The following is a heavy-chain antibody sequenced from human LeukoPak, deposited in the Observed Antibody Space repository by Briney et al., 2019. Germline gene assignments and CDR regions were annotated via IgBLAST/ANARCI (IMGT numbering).Heavy chain of an antibody. CDR2: ITSGGTT. Sequence: GGSLRLSCEASGFTFTYAWMNWVRQAPGKGPEWVGHITSGGTTDYAAPVKGRLTISRENSKNTVYLQMNSLKMEDTAMYYCIADVPTLDTQLDYWGQGTLVTVSS. D-gene: IGHD4-23*01. CDR1: GFTFTYAW. J-gene: IGHJ4*02. CDR3: IADVPTLDTQLDY. V-gene: IGHV3-15*01.